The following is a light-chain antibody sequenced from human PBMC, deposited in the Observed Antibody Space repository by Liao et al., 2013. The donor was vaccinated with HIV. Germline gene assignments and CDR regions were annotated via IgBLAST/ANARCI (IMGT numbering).Light chain of an antibody. Sequence: SYELTQPPSVSVSPGQTASITCSGDKLGDKYACWYQQKPGQSPVLVIYQDTKRPSGIPGRFSGSSSGNTGTLTISGTQPMDEGDYYCQAWDSSTDVAFGGGTKLTVL. V-gene: IGLV3-1*01. CDR2: QDT. CDR1: KLGDKY. J-gene: IGLJ2*01. CDR3: QAWDSSTDVA.